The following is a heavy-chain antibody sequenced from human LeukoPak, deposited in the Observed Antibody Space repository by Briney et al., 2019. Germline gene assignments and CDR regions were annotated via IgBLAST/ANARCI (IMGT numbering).Heavy chain of an antibody. J-gene: IGHJ5*02. CDR2: ISAISGNT. CDR1: GDSVSGSY. Sequence: SETLSLTCAVSGDSVSGSYWSWIRQPPGKGLEWIGYISAISGNTNYNPSLKGRVTISVDTSKNQFSLKLSSVTAADTAVYYCARQTYSSSSGWVDPWGPGTLVTVSS. D-gene: IGHD6-6*01. V-gene: IGHV4-4*09. CDR3: ARQTYSSSSGWVDP.